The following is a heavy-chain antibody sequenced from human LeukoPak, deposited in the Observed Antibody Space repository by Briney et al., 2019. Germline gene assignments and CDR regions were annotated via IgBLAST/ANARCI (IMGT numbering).Heavy chain of an antibody. Sequence: GGSLRLSCAASGFTFSSYSMNWVRQAPGKGLEWVSSISSSSSYIYYADSVKGRFTISRDNAKNSLYLQMNSLRAEDTAVYYCARDPSRITMVRGVIIAPPFDYWGQGTLVTVSS. J-gene: IGHJ4*02. V-gene: IGHV3-21*01. CDR3: ARDPSRITMVRGVIIAPPFDY. CDR2: ISSSSSYI. CDR1: GFTFSSYS. D-gene: IGHD3-10*01.